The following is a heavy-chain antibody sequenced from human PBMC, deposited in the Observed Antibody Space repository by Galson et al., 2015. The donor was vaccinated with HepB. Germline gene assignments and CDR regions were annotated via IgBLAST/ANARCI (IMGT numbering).Heavy chain of an antibody. D-gene: IGHD5-18*01. CDR3: ARDVDTAMVTYFDY. Sequence: SLRLSCAASGFTFSSYWMSWVRQAPGKGLEWVANIKQDGSEKYYVDSVKGRFTISRDNAKNSLYLQMNSLRAEDTAVYYCARDVDTAMVTYFDYWGQGTLVTVSS. J-gene: IGHJ4*02. CDR1: GFTFSSYW. V-gene: IGHV3-7*03. CDR2: IKQDGSEK.